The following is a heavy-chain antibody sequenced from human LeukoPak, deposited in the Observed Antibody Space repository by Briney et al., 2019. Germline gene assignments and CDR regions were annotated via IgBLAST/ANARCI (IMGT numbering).Heavy chain of an antibody. D-gene: IGHD6-13*01. V-gene: IGHV4-34*01. Sequence: SETLSLTCAVYGGSFSGYYWSWIRQPPGKGLEWIGEINHSGSTNYNPSLKSRVTISVDTSKNQFSLKLSSVTAADTAVYYCARLDYSSSWYFSSWGQGTLVAVSS. J-gene: IGHJ5*02. CDR2: INHSGST. CDR3: ARLDYSSSWYFSS. CDR1: GGSFSGYY.